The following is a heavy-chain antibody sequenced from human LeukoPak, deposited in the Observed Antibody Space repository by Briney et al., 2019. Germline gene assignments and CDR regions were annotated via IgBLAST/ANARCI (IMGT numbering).Heavy chain of an antibody. CDR2: IFTSGRT. Sequence: SETLSLTCTVSGGSISSYCWSWVRQSPGKGLEWIGYIFTSGRTDYNPSLKSRVTISMDTSKNQFPLKLSSVTAADTAVYYCARHSNGVNGDFDYWGQGTLVNVSS. D-gene: IGHD4-23*01. CDR1: GGSISSYC. CDR3: ARHSNGVNGDFDY. J-gene: IGHJ4*02. V-gene: IGHV4-4*09.